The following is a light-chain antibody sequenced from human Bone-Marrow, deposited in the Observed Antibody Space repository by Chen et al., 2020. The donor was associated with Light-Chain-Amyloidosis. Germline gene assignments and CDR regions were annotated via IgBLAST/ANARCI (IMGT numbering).Light chain of an antibody. J-gene: IGKJ1*01. V-gene: IGKV3-11*01. CDR3: QQRNHWPT. Sequence: EIVLTQSPATLSLSPGERATLSCRASQSVNSYLAWYQQKPGQAPRLLIYDASKRDAGIPARFSGSGSGTDFTLVISSLEPEDFAVYYCQQRNHWPTFGQWTKVEI. CDR1: QSVNSY. CDR2: DAS.